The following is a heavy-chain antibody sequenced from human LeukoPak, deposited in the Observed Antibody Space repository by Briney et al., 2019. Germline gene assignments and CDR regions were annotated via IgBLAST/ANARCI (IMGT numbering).Heavy chain of an antibody. J-gene: IGHJ4*02. D-gene: IGHD3-16*01. V-gene: IGHV3-11*04. CDR1: GFTFSVHY. CDR3: ARVFSHWGWPGDYYFDY. CDR2: ISGDGTTI. Sequence: GGSLRLSCAASGFTFSVHYMTWIRQAPGKGLEWVSYISGDGTTIYYADSVRGRFTISRDNAKNLMYLQMNSLRVEDTAVYYCARVFSHWGWPGDYYFDYWGQGNLVTVSS.